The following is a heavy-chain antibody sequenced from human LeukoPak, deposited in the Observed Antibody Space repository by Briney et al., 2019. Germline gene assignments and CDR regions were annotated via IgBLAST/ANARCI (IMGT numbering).Heavy chain of an antibody. Sequence: PSETLSLTCTVSGGSISSSSYYWGWIRQPPGKDLEWIGSIYYSGSTYYNPSLKSRVTISVDTSKNQFSLNLNSVTAADTAVYYCARGYGSGSSYFYYGMDVWGQGTTVTVSS. CDR2: IYYSGST. D-gene: IGHD3-10*01. CDR1: GGSISSSSYY. V-gene: IGHV4-39*07. CDR3: ARGYGSGSSYFYYGMDV. J-gene: IGHJ6*02.